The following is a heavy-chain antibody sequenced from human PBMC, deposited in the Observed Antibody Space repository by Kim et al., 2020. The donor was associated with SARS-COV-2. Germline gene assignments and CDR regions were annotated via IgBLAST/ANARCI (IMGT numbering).Heavy chain of an antibody. CDR1: GYTFTSYG. CDR3: AREGPGGPKSSMFNWFDP. CDR2: ISAYNGNT. J-gene: IGHJ5*02. D-gene: IGHD2-2*01. V-gene: IGHV1-18*04. Sequence: ASVKVSCKASGYTFTSYGISWVRQAPGQGLEWMGWISAYNGNTNYAQKLQGRVTMTTDTSTSTAYMELRSLRSDDTAVYYCAREGPGGPKSSMFNWFDPWGQGTLVTVSS.